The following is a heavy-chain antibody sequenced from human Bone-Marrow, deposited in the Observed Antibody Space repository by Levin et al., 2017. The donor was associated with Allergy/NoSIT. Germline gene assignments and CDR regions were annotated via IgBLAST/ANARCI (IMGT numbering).Heavy chain of an antibody. CDR3: AKLTTVTTSSWYFDL. J-gene: IGHJ2*01. D-gene: IGHD4-17*01. V-gene: IGHV4-31*03. CDR1: GGSINNGGGY. Sequence: SETLSLTCTVSGGSINNGGGYWSWIRQHPGKGLEWIGDIYGSGSTYYNPSLKSRVTLSVDTSTNQFSLNLNSVTAADTAVYYCAKLTTVTTSSWYFDLWGRGTLVTVSS. CDR2: IYGSGST.